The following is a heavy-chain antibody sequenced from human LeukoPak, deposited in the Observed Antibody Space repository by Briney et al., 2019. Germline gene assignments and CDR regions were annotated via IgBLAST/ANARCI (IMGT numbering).Heavy chain of an antibody. CDR2: IWYDGSNK. V-gene: IGHV3-33*08. CDR1: QFTFSNSW. J-gene: IGHJ3*02. Sequence: GGSLRLSCAASQFTFSNSWMSWVRQAPGKGLEWVAVIWYDGSNKYYADSVKGRFTISRDNSKNTLYLQMNSLRAEDTAVYYCARAAFVLRYFDWLGSDAFDIWGQGTMVTVSS. D-gene: IGHD3-9*01. CDR3: ARAAFVLRYFDWLGSDAFDI.